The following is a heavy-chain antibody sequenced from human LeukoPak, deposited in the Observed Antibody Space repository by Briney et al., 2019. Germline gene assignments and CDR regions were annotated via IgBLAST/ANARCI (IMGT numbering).Heavy chain of an antibody. CDR1: GYTFTSYG. D-gene: IGHD3-9*01. J-gene: IGHJ4*02. V-gene: IGHV1-18*01. CDR2: ISAYNGNT. CDR3: ARALYDILTGYHYFDY. Sequence: ASVKVSCKASGYTFTSYGISWVRQAPGQGLEWMGWISAYNGNTNYAQKLQGRVTMTTDTSTSTAYMELRSLRSDDTAVYYCARALYDILTGYHYFDYWGQGTLVTVSS.